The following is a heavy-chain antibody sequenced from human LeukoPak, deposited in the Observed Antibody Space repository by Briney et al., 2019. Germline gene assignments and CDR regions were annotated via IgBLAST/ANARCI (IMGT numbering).Heavy chain of an antibody. CDR2: IYSGGNT. Sequence: PGGSLRLSCAASGFTVSSNYMSWVRQAPGKGLEWVSVIYSGGNTYYADSVKGRFTISRDNSKNTLYLQMNSLRAEDTAVYYCASSQRSGAFDIGGQGTMVTVSS. V-gene: IGHV3-53*01. D-gene: IGHD3-10*01. CDR3: ASSQRSGAFDI. J-gene: IGHJ3*02. CDR1: GFTVSSNY.